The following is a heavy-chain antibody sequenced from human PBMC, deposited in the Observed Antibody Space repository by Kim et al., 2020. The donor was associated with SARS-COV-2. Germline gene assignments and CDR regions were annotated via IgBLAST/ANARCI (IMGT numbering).Heavy chain of an antibody. CDR3: ARGQSRITIFGVVIPYFDY. Sequence: SETLSLTCAVYGGSFSGYYWSWIRQPPGKGLEWIGEINHSGSTNYNPSLKSRVTISVDTSKNQFSLKLSSVTAADTAVYYCARGQSRITIFGVVIPYFDYWGQGTLVTVSS. J-gene: IGHJ4*02. CDR1: GGSFSGYY. CDR2: INHSGST. V-gene: IGHV4-34*01. D-gene: IGHD3-3*01.